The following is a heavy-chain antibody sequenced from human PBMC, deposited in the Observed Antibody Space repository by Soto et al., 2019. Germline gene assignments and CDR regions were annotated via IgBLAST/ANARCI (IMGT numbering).Heavy chain of an antibody. V-gene: IGHV3-30-3*01. CDR3: ARVPAEKDRERQKDL. CDR2: ISYDGSNK. CDR1: GFTFSSYA. Sequence: GGSVRLSCAASGFTFSSYAMHWVRQAPGKGLEWVAVISYDGSNKYYADSVKGRFTISRDNSKNTLYLQMNSLRAEDTAVYYCARVPAEKDRERQKDLWGHGTMGTGS. J-gene: IGHJ1*01.